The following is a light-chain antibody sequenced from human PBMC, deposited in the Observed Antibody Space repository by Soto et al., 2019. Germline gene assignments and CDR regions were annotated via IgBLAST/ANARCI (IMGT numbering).Light chain of an antibody. CDR2: GAS. CDR1: QSVSSS. J-gene: IGKJ2*01. Sequence: EIVMTQSPGTLSVSPGERATLSCRASQSVSSSLAWFQQKPGQAPRLLIYGASTRATGIPARFSGSGSGTEFTLTISSLQSEDFAVYYCQQYNNWPRTFGQGTKLEMK. CDR3: QQYNNWPRT. V-gene: IGKV3-15*01.